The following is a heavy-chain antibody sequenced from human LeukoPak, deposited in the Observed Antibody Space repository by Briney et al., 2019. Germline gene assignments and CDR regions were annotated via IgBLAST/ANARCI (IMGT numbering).Heavy chain of an antibody. D-gene: IGHD3-22*01. J-gene: IGHJ1*01. CDR1: GGSISSYY. Sequence: SETLSLTCTVSGGSISSYYWSWIRQPPGKGLEWIGYIYYSGTTNYNPSLKSRVTISVDRSKNQFSLKLSSVTAADTAVYYCASAYDSSGYYYFQHWGQGTLVTVSS. V-gene: IGHV4-59*12. CDR2: IYYSGTT. CDR3: ASAYDSSGYYYFQH.